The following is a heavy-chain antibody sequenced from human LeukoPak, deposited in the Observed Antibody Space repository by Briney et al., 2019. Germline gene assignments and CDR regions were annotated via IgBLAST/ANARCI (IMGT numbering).Heavy chain of an antibody. CDR2: IFSSGPT. CDR3: ARSEFLGGYYYYYGMDV. V-gene: IGHV3-53*01. D-gene: IGHD3-10*01. J-gene: IGHJ6*02. CDR1: GFTVSSNY. Sequence: GGSLRLSCAASGFTVSSNYMNWVRQAPGKGLEWVSVIFSSGPTYYADSVKGRFTISRDTSKNALYLQMNSLRAEDTAVYYCARSEFLGGYYYYYGMDVWGQGTTVTVSS.